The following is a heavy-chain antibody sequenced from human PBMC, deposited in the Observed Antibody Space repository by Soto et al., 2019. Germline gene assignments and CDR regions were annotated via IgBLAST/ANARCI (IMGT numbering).Heavy chain of an antibody. D-gene: IGHD3-22*01. Sequence: PGESLKISCKGSGYRFTNYWIGWVRQMPGKGLEWMGIIYPGDSDTRYSPSFQGQVTISADKSINTAYLQWSSLKASDTAMYYCAKLTTAHWFDPWGQGTLVTVSS. CDR3: AKLTTAHWFDP. V-gene: IGHV5-51*01. J-gene: IGHJ5*02. CDR1: GYRFTNYW. CDR2: IYPGDSDT.